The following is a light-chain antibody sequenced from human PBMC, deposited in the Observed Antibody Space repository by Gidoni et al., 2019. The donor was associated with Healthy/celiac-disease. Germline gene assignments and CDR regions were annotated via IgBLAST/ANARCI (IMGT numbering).Light chain of an antibody. V-gene: IGKV1-39*01. J-gene: IGKJ2*01. CDR2: AAS. CDR1: QSISSY. Sequence: DIQMTQSPSSLSASVGDRVTITCRASQSISSYLNWYQQKPGKAHKLLIYAASSLQRGVPSRFSGSGSCTDFTLTISSLLPEDFATDYCQQSYSTPPDFGQGTKLEIK. CDR3: QQSYSTPPD.